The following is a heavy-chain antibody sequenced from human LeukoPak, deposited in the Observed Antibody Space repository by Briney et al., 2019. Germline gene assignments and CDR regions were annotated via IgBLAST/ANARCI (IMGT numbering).Heavy chain of an antibody. CDR2: ITDNGGST. Sequence: TGGSLRLSCAASGFTFSRYAMGWVRQAPGRGLEWVSSITDNGGSTYYANSLRGRFTTSRDNSKNTLYLQMNSLRAEDTAVYYCARLPGSGWHLDYWGQGTLVTVSS. CDR1: GFTFSRYA. J-gene: IGHJ4*02. V-gene: IGHV3-23*01. D-gene: IGHD6-19*01. CDR3: ARLPGSGWHLDY.